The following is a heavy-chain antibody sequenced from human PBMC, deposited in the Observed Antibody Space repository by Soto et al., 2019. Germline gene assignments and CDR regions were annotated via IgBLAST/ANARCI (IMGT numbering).Heavy chain of an antibody. V-gene: IGHV3-7*01. J-gene: IGHJ3*02. Sequence: EVQLVESGGGLVQPGGSLRLSCEASAFTLSSYWMSWVRQAPGKGLEWVADIKRDGSEKYYVDSVKGRFTISSDNTKNSLYLQTSTLRAEYTAIYYCARDDEFGFDIWGQGTLVTVSS. CDR2: IKRDGSEK. CDR3: ARDDEFGFDI. D-gene: IGHD3-16*01. CDR1: AFTLSSYW.